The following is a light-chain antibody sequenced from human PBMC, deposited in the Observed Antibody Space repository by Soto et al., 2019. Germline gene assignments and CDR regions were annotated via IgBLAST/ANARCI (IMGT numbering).Light chain of an antibody. J-gene: IGKJ5*01. CDR1: QSVASN. CDR2: GAS. V-gene: IGKV3-15*01. CDR3: QQYNNWPPIT. Sequence: EIVMTQSPAPLSASPGERATLSSRAGQSVASNLAWYQQKAGQAARLLIYGASTRAAGIPARFRGSGSGREFTLTISSLQSEDFAVYYCQQYNNWPPITFGQGTRLEIK.